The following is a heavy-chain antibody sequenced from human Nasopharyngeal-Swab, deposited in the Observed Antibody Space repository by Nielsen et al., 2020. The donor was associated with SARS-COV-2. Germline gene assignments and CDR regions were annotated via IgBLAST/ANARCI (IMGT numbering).Heavy chain of an antibody. V-gene: IGHV7-4-1*02. CDR1: GYMFSFFG. D-gene: IGHD6-19*01. CDR3: AKVGVAAHNIYDFHMDV. Sequence: ASVKVSCKASGYMFSFFGISWVRQAPGSGLEWMGWINTKTRKPTFAQGFTGRFDFSLDTSVNTAHLQISSLQAEDTGIYYCAKVGVAAHNIYDFHMDVWGKGTTLTVSS. CDR2: INTKTRKP. J-gene: IGHJ6*03.